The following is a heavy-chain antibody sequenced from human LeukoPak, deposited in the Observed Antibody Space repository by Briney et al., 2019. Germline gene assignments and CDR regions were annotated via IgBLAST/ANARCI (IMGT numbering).Heavy chain of an antibody. V-gene: IGHV4-31*03. J-gene: IGHJ4*02. Sequence: SETVSLTCTVSGGSDNIVRYYWKWIRQHPTNGLEWIGFTSYSEGTYYNPSLMSRITISVDRSQNQFSLKMRDVTAADTAVYFCATADWESFYFDSWGQGALVAVSS. D-gene: IGHD1-26*01. CDR3: ATADWESFYFDS. CDR1: GGSDNIVRYY. CDR2: TSYSEGT.